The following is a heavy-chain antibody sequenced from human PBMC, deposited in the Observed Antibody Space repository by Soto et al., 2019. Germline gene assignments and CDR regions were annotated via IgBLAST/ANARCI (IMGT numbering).Heavy chain of an antibody. CDR1: GGSFSGYY. Sequence: SDTLSLTCAVFGGSFSGYYWTRIRQPPGTGLEWIGEINHSGSTNYNPSLKSRVTISVDTSKNQFSLKLTSVTAADTAVYYCARDKITGLFDYWGQGTLVIGSS. D-gene: IGHD2-8*02. V-gene: IGHV4-34*01. J-gene: IGHJ4*02. CDR2: INHSGST. CDR3: ARDKITGLFDY.